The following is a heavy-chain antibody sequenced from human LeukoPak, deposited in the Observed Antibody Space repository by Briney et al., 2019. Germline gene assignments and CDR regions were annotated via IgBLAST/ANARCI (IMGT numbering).Heavy chain of an antibody. D-gene: IGHD3-22*01. V-gene: IGHV4-39*01. CDR1: GGSISSYY. CDR3: ARQFHDSSGYYYYFDY. J-gene: IGHJ4*02. Sequence: SETLSLTCTVSGGSISSYYWSWIRQPPGKGLEWIGSIYYSGSTYYNPSLKSRVTISVDTSKNQFSLKLSSVTAADTAVYYCARQFHDSSGYYYYFDYWGQGTLVTVSS. CDR2: IYYSGST.